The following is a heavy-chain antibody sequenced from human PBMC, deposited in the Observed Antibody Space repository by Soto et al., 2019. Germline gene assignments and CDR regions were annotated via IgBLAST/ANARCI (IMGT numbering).Heavy chain of an antibody. J-gene: IGHJ4*02. V-gene: IGHV5-51*01. CDR2: MYPGDSET. CDR3: ASLLDSWGEPHYFDS. D-gene: IGHD3-16*01. CDR1: GYTFSNNW. Sequence: PGESLKISCKASGYTFSNNWIGWVRQMPGKGLEWMGIMYPGDSETRYSPSFQGQVTISADRSVNTAYLQWSSLNASDTAMYYCASLLDSWGEPHYFDSVGQLTMVTVA.